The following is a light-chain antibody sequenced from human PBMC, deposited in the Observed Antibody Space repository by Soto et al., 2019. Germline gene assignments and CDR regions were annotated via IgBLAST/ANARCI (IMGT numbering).Light chain of an antibody. CDR1: SSDVGGYNS. Sequence: HSVLTQPASVSGSPGQSITISCTGTSSDVGGYNSVSWYQQHPGKVPKIMIYDVSIRPSGVPDRFSGSKSGNTASLTISGLQAEDEADYYCSSYTSIPALVFGTGTKVTVL. J-gene: IGLJ1*01. CDR2: DVS. V-gene: IGLV2-14*01. CDR3: SSYTSIPALV.